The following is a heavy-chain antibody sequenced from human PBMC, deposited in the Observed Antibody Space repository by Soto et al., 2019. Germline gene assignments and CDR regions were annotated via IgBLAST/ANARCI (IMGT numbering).Heavy chain of an antibody. CDR2: ISWNSGSI. CDR3: AKDTLPVPYYMDV. CDR1: GFTFDDYA. Sequence: EVQLVESGGGLVQPGRSLRLSCAASGFTFDDYAMHWVRQAPGKGLEWVSGISWNSGSIGYADSVKGRFTISRDNAKNSLYLQMISLRAEDTALYYCAKDTLPVPYYMDVWGKGTTVTVSS. D-gene: IGHD1-1*01. J-gene: IGHJ6*03. V-gene: IGHV3-9*01.